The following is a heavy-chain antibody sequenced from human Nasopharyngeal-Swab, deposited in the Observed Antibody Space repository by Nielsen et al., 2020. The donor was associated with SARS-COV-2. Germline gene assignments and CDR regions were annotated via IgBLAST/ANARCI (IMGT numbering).Heavy chain of an antibody. CDR3: AREGEMATATFDY. D-gene: IGHD5-24*01. CDR2: IIPILGIA. J-gene: IGHJ4*02. CDR1: GGTFSSYA. V-gene: IGHV1-69*04. Sequence: SVKVSCKASGGTFSSYAISWVRQDPGQGLEWMGRIIPILGIANYAQKFQGRVTITADKSTSTAYMELSSLRSEDTAVYYCAREGEMATATFDYWGQGTLVTVSS.